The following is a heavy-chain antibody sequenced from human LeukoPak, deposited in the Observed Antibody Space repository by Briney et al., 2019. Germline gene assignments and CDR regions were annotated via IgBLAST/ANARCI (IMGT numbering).Heavy chain of an antibody. CDR1: GFTFSSYG. Sequence: PGGSLRLSCAASGFTFSSYGMSWVRQAPGKGLEWVSAISGSGTSTYYADSVKGRFTISRDNSKNTLYLQMNSLRAEDTAAYYCAKGNYDILTGYLYYFDYWGQGTLVTVSS. J-gene: IGHJ4*02. CDR3: AKGNYDILTGYLYYFDY. D-gene: IGHD3-9*01. V-gene: IGHV3-23*01. CDR2: ISGSGTST.